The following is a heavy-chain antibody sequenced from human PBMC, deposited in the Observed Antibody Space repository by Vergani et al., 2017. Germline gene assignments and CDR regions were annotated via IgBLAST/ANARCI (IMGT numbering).Heavy chain of an antibody. CDR3: ARDYYVGDYDYCFQH. D-gene: IGHD3-3*01. Sequence: QVQLVESGGGVVQTGRSLRLSCAASGFTFSSYGMHWVRQAPGKGLEWVAVIWYDGSNKYYADSVKGRFTISRDNSKNTLYLQMNSLRAEDTAVYYCARDYYVGDYDYCFQHWGQGTLVTVSS. CDR2: IWYDGSNK. V-gene: IGHV3-33*01. J-gene: IGHJ1*01. CDR1: GFTFSSYG.